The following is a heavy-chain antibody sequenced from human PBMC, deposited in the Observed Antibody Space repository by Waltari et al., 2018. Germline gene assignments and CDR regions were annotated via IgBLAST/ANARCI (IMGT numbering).Heavy chain of an antibody. V-gene: IGHV4-4*02. CDR3: AGDRAIGLFFDY. D-gene: IGHD2-2*01. Sequence: QVQLQESGQGLVKPSGTLSLTCAVSGDSVSGNYWWSWVRQSPEKGLEWIGQVHHSGKTHYNPSIQSRVTISVDSPKNHFSLTLKSVIAADTAVYYCAGDRAIGLFFDYWGRGTLVTVSS. CDR2: VHHSGKT. J-gene: IGHJ4*02. CDR1: GDSVSGNYW.